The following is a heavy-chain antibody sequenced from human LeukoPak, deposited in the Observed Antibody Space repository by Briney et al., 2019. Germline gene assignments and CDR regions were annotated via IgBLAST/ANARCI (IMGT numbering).Heavy chain of an antibody. Sequence: GGSLRLSCAASGFTFSTYSMNWVRQAPGKGLEWISYVSSSSRTKYYADSVKGRFTISRDNAKKSLYLQMNSQRAEDTAVYYCARDLGLYDFGGNIDYWGQGTLVTVSS. D-gene: IGHD4-23*01. CDR1: GFTFSTYS. CDR2: VSSSSRTK. CDR3: ARDLGLYDFGGNIDY. J-gene: IGHJ4*02. V-gene: IGHV3-48*04.